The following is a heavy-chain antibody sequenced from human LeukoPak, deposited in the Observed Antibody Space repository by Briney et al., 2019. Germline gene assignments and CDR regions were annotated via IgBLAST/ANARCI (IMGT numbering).Heavy chain of an antibody. Sequence: SETLSLTCTVSGGSISSYYWSWIRQPAGKGLEWIGRIYTSGSTNYNPSLKSRVTMSVDTSKNQFSLKLSSVTAADTAVYYCARYGYSGYDSDDGLADYWGQGTLVTVSS. CDR1: GGSISSYY. J-gene: IGHJ4*02. D-gene: IGHD5-12*01. V-gene: IGHV4-4*07. CDR2: IYTSGST. CDR3: ARYGYSGYDSDDGLADY.